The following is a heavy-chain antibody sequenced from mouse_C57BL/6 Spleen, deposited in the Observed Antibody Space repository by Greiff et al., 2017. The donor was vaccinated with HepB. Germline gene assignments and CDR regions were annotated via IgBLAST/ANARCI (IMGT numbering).Heavy chain of an antibody. CDR2: FYPGSGSI. CDR3: ARYEEGVYDGFSYAMDY. J-gene: IGHJ4*01. D-gene: IGHD2-3*01. CDR1: GYTFTEYT. Sequence: QVQLQQSGAELVKPGASVKLSCKASGYTFTEYTIHWVKQRSGQGLEWIGWFYPGSGSIKYNEKFKDKATLTADKSSSTVYMELSRLTSEDSAVYFCARYEEGVYDGFSYAMDYWGQGTSVTVSS. V-gene: IGHV1-62-2*01.